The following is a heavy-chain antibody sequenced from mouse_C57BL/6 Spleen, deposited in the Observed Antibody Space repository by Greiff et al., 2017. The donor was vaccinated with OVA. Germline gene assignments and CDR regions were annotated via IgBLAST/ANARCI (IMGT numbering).Heavy chain of an antibody. V-gene: IGHV1-52*01. Sequence: VQLQQSGAELVRPGSSVKLSCKASGYTFTSYWMHWVKQRPIQGLEWIGNIDPSDSETHYNQKFKDKATLTVDKSSSTAYMQLSSLTSEDSAVYYCAICYGNYEYYAMDYWGQGTSVTVSS. CDR2: IDPSDSET. D-gene: IGHD2-1*01. CDR3: AICYGNYEYYAMDY. J-gene: IGHJ4*01. CDR1: GYTFTSYW.